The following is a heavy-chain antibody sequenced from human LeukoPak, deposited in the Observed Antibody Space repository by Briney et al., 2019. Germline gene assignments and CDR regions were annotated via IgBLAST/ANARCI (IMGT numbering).Heavy chain of an antibody. CDR1: GGTFSSYA. CDR3: ARDLASSSWPGAFDI. D-gene: IGHD6-13*01. CDR2: IIPIFGTA. J-gene: IGHJ3*02. Sequence: SVKVSCKASGGTFSSYAISWVRQAPGQGLEWMGGIIPIFGTANYAQKFQGRVTITADKSTSTAYMELSSLRSEGTAVYYCARDLASSSWPGAFDIWGQGTMVTVSS. V-gene: IGHV1-69*06.